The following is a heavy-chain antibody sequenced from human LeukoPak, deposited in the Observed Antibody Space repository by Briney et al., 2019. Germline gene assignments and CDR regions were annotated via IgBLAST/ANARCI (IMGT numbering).Heavy chain of an antibody. J-gene: IGHJ4*02. V-gene: IGHV3-30*04. CDR1: EFDFSSHA. CDR2: ISYDGSGK. CDR3: ARDPESGYHYFDY. D-gene: IGHD3-3*01. Sequence: GGSLRLSCAASEFDFSSHAMTWVRQAPGKGLEWLAVISYDGSGKFYADSVKGRFTISRDNFKNTLYLQMNSLRVEDTAVYYCARDPESGYHYFDYWGQGTLVTVS.